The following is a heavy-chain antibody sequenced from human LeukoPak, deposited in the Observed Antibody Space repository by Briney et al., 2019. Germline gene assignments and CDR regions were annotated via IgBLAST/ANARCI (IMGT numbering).Heavy chain of an antibody. V-gene: IGHV4-59*12. J-gene: IGHJ4*02. CDR2: IYYSGST. D-gene: IGHD3-3*01. Sequence: PSETLSLTCTVSGGSISSYYWSWIRQPPGKGLEWIGYIYYSGSTNYNPSLKSRVTISVDRSKNQFSLKLSSVTAADTAVYYCARGTTTYYDFWSGYYDAGFDYWGQGTLVTVSS. CDR1: GGSISSYY. CDR3: ARGTTTYYDFWSGYYDAGFDY.